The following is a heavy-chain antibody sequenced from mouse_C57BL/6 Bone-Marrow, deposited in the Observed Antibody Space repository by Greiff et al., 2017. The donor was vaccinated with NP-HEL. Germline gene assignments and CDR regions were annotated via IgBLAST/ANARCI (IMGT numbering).Heavy chain of an antibody. J-gene: IGHJ1*03. V-gene: IGHV1-82*01. CDR2: IYPGDGDT. Sequence: QVQLQQSGPELVKPGASVKISCKASGYAFSSSWMNWVKQRPGKGLEWIGRIYPGDGDTNYNGKFKGKATLTADKSSSTAYMQLSSLTSEDSAVYFCAISYWYFDVWAQGPRSPSPQ. CDR3: AISYWYFDV. CDR1: GYAFSSSW.